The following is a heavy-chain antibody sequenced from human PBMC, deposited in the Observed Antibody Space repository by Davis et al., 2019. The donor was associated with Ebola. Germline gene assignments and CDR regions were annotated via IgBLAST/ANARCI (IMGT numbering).Heavy chain of an antibody. CDR1: GFPFINYW. V-gene: IGHV3-74*01. D-gene: IGHD1-26*01. Sequence: GESLKISCAASGFPFINYWMHWVRQAPGKGLVWVSRINSDGSSTSYADSVKGRFTISRDNAKNTLYLQMNSLRAEDTAVYYCARGKVGGVVTPGVWGQGTLVTVSS. CDR3: ARGKVGGVVTPGV. J-gene: IGHJ4*02. CDR2: INSDGSST.